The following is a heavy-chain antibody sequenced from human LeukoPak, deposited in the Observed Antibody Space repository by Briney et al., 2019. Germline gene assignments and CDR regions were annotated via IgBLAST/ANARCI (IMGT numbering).Heavy chain of an antibody. J-gene: IGHJ3*02. D-gene: IGHD3-9*01. CDR2: INHSGST. CDR3: ASGYYDILTGYSVDAFDI. CDR1: GGSFSGYY. V-gene: IGHV4-34*01. Sequence: SETLSLTCAVYGGSFSGYYWSWIRQPPGKGLEWSGEINHSGSTNYNPSLKSRVTISVDTSKNQFSLKLSSVTAADTAVYYCASGYYDILTGYSVDAFDIWGQGTMVTVSS.